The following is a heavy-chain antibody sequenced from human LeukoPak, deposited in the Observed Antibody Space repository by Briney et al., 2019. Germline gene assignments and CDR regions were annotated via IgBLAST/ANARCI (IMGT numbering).Heavy chain of an antibody. J-gene: IGHJ5*02. V-gene: IGHV4-4*02. CDR2: IYHSGST. CDR1: SGSISSNNW. CDR3: ASRHRDILTGYA. D-gene: IGHD3-9*01. Sequence: SETLSLTCAVSSGSISSNNWWSWVRQPPGKGLEWIGEIYHSGSTNCNPSLKSRVTISVDKSKNQFSLKLSSVTAADTAVYYCASRHRDILTGYAWGQGTLVTVSS.